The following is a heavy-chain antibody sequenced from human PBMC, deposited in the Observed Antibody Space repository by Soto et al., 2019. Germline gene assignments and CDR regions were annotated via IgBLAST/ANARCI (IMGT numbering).Heavy chain of an antibody. Sequence: QITLEETGPTLVKPTQTLTLTCTFSGFSLTTGRVGVGWIRQPPGKALEWLAVIHWNDDNHYSPSLKSRLTITKDPSQTQVVLTLTNMDPVDTATYYCTHRLVGSGQGYWGQGTLVTVSS. CDR2: IHWNDDN. J-gene: IGHJ4*02. CDR3: THRLVGSGQGY. V-gene: IGHV2-5*01. D-gene: IGHD2-15*01. CDR1: GFSLTTGRVG.